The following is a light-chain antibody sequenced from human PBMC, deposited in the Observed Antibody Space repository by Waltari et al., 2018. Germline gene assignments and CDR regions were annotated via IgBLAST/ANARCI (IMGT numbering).Light chain of an antibody. V-gene: IGKV3-11*01. CDR2: DAD. J-gene: IGKJ4*01. CDR1: KNIISF. Sequence: LLTPSPATLSLSPGERATLSCRASKNIISFLAWYHQNHGHSPRPPIYDADNRATGTPYRLICSGSGTDFTLTISSLEAEDFSVYFCQQRYNWLALTFGGGTTVEIK. CDR3: QQRYNWLALT.